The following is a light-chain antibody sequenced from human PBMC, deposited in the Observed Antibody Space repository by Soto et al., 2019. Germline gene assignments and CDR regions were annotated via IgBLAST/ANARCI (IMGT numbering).Light chain of an antibody. V-gene: IGLV2-14*03. CDR3: SSYTTSNTLV. Sequence: QSVLTQPASVSGSTWQSITISCTGTSSDVGAYNFVSWYQQHPGKAPKLMIYDVTNRSSGVSSRFSGSKSGNTASLAISGLQAEDEADYYCSSYTTSNTLVFGGGTKLTVL. CDR1: SSDVGAYNF. J-gene: IGLJ2*01. CDR2: DVT.